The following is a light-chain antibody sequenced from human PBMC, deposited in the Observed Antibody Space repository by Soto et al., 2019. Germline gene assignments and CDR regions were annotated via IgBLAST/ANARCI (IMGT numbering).Light chain of an antibody. J-gene: IGLJ3*02. V-gene: IGLV2-14*01. CDR3: SSYTSSSTLGV. CDR2: EVS. Sequence: QSALTQPASLSGSPGQSITISCTGTSSDIGAYDYVSWFQQHPGKAPKLMISEVSNRPSGVSNRFSGSKSGNTASLTISGLQAEDEADYYCSSYTSSSTLGVFGGGTKVTVL. CDR1: SSDIGAYDY.